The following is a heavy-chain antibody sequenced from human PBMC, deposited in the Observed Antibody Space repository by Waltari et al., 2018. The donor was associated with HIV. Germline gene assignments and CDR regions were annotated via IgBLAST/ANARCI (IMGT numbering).Heavy chain of an antibody. CDR3: ARHAAAYSTAPGNTGWWLAGSFQP. CDR2: CLYSGQI. CDR1: GGSLDTTYFF. D-gene: IGHD6-19*01. J-gene: IGHJ1*01. Sequence: QLQLQEAGPGLVKPSETVSLTCTVSGGSLDTTYFFWAWLRQSPGGGLERVGSCLYSGQIYTSPSLRRRVTISIDASKKQFYLRLTSVTAADTAVYFCARHAAAYSTAPGNTGWWLAGSFQPWGQGTLVTVSS. V-gene: IGHV4-39*01.